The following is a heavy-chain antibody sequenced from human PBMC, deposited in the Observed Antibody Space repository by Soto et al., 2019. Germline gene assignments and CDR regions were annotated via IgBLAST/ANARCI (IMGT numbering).Heavy chain of an antibody. Sequence: QVQLVESGGGVVQPGRSLRLSCVGSGFIFSNYGMHWVRQAPGKGLEWVAFISYDGSDILYADSVKGRFTISRDNSKSTLFLHMNRPTAEDTAVYFCAIVRVADSPLDHWVQGTLVTVSS. CDR3: AIVRVADSPLDH. CDR2: ISYDGSDI. V-gene: IGHV3-30*03. CDR1: GFIFSNYG. D-gene: IGHD3-10*02. J-gene: IGHJ4*02.